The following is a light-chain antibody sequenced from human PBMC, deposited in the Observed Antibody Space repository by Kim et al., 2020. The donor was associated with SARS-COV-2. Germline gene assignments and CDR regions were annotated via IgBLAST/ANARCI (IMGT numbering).Light chain of an antibody. CDR3: SSYTTSTSVV. J-gene: IGLJ2*01. Sequence: GQSITISCSGTSSDVGSYNYVSWYQQHPGKPTQVMIYDVSNRPSGVSARFSGSKSGNTASLTISGLQAEDEADYFCSSYTTSTSVVFGGGTQLTVL. V-gene: IGLV2-14*03. CDR2: DVS. CDR1: SSDVGSYNY.